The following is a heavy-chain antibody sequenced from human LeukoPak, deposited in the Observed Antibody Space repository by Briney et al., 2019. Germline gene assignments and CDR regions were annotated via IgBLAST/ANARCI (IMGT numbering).Heavy chain of an antibody. J-gene: IGHJ3*01. D-gene: IGHD5-12*01. CDR3: ATHRRSGSGGSENAFEV. Sequence: SETLSLTCTVPGDSTSSSTYYWDWIRQAPGKGLEWIGNIYDSGTTHYNPSLKSRVTISGDTSKNQFSLKLNSVTAADTAIYYCATHRRSGSGGSENAFEVWGQGTMVTVSS. V-gene: IGHV4-39*01. CDR2: IYDSGTT. CDR1: GDSTSSSTYY.